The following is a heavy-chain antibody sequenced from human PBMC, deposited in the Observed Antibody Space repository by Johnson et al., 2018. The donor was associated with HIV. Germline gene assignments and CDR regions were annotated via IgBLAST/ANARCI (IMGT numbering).Heavy chain of an antibody. J-gene: IGHJ3*02. CDR3: GSLGDGHQKGAFEI. Sequence: MQLVESGGDLVQPGGYLRLSCIGSGFTFSHNWMSWVRQAPGKGPEWVANINHDVSAIHYVDSVKGRFTISRDNAKRSLFLQMNSLRVEDTAVYFCGSLGDGHQKGAFEIWGHGTMVTVSS. D-gene: IGHD3-16*01. CDR2: INHDVSAI. CDR1: GFTFSHNW. V-gene: IGHV3-7*01.